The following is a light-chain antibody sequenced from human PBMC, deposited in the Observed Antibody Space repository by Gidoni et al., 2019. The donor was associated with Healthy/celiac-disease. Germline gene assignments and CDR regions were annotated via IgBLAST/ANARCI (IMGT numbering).Light chain of an antibody. CDR1: QSISSY. V-gene: IGKV1-39*01. CDR2: AAS. CDR3: QQSYSTLMCS. Sequence: DFQMTQSPSSLSASVGDRVTITCRASQSISSYLHWYQQKPGKAPKLLIYAASSLQSGVPSRFSGSGSGTDFTLTISSLQPEDFATYYCQQSYSTLMCSFGQGTKLEIK. J-gene: IGKJ2*04.